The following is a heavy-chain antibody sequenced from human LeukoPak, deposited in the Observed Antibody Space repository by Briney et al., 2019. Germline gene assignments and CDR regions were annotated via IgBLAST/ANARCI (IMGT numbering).Heavy chain of an antibody. CDR2: IYSGGTT. CDR1: GFTVNRNY. V-gene: IGHV3-66*01. J-gene: IGHJ4*02. CDR3: ARKSDSLLVREGDC. Sequence: GGSLRLSCAASGFTVNRNYMIWVRQAPGKGLECVSVIYSGGTTWYADSVEGRFTISRDTNTLYLQMNSLRAEDTAVYYCARKSDSLLVREGDCWGQGTLVTVSS. D-gene: IGHD3-10*01.